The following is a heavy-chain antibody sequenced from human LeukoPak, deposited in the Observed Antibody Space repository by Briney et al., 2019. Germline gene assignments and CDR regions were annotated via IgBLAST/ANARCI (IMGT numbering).Heavy chain of an antibody. D-gene: IGHD5-12*01. CDR2: MNPNSGST. J-gene: IGHJ4*02. Sequence: ASEKVSCKASGYTFTSYDINWVRQATGQGLEWMGWMNPNSGSTGYAQKFQGRVTITRNTSISTAYMELSGLRSEDTAVYYCARGRSTGYPYYFEYWGQGTLVTVSS. V-gene: IGHV1-8*03. CDR3: ARGRSTGYPYYFEY. CDR1: GYTFTSYD.